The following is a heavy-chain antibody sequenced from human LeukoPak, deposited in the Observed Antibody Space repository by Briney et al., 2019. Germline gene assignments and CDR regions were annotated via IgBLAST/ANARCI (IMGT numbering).Heavy chain of an antibody. D-gene: IGHD6-19*01. J-gene: IGHJ4*02. CDR1: GFTFSSYS. CDR3: ARDYGGWSDY. V-gene: IGHV3-48*01. Sequence: GGSLRLSCAASGFTFSSYSMNWVRQAPGKGLEWVSYISSSSSTIYYADSVKGRFTISRDNAKNSLYLQMNSLRAEDTAVYYCARDYGGWSDYWGQGTLVTVSS. CDR2: ISSSSSTI.